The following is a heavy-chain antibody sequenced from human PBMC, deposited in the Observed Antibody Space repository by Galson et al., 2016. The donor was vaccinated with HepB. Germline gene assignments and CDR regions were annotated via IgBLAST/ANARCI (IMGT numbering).Heavy chain of an antibody. V-gene: IGHV3-33*06. D-gene: IGHD4-11*01. CDR2: IWYDGSSK. Sequence: SLRLSCAASGFTFSNYAMHWVRQAPGKGLEWVAVIWYDGSSKYYIDSVKGRFTISRDNSKNTLNLQMSSLRAEDTAVYYCAKVATPNRNYENWFDSWGQGTWSPSPQ. CDR3: AKVATPNRNYENWFDS. CDR1: GFTFSNYA. J-gene: IGHJ5*01.